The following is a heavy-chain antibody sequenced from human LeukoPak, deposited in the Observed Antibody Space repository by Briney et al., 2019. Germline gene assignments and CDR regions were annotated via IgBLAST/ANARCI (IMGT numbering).Heavy chain of an antibody. CDR1: GGSISNYY. J-gene: IGHJ4*02. CDR2: VYYSGST. D-gene: IGHD3-22*01. Sequence: SETLSLTCTVSGGSISNYYWSWIRQPPGKGLEWIGYVYYSGSTNYNPSLKSRVTISVDTSENQFSLKLNSVTAADTAVYYCARGFSGYHSFDYWGQGTLVTVSS. V-gene: IGHV4-59*01. CDR3: ARGFSGYHSFDY.